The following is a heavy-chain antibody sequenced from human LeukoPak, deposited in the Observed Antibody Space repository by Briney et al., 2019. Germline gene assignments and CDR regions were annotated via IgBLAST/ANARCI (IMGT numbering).Heavy chain of an antibody. Sequence: ASVKVSCKASGGTFSSYAISWVRQAPGQGLEWMGWISAYNGNTNYAQKLQGRVTMTTDTSTSTAYMELRSLRSDDTAVYYCARNDYYGSVLGPREYDYYGMDVWGQGTTVTVSS. CDR1: GGTFSSYA. D-gene: IGHD3-10*01. V-gene: IGHV1-18*01. CDR2: ISAYNGNT. J-gene: IGHJ6*02. CDR3: ARNDYYGSVLGPREYDYYGMDV.